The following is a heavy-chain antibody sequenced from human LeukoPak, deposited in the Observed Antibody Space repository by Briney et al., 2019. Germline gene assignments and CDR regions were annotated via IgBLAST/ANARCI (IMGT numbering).Heavy chain of an antibody. V-gene: IGHV1-8*01. CDR1: GYTFTSYD. D-gene: IGHD3-10*01. J-gene: IGHJ4*02. Sequence: ASVRVSCKASGYTFTSYDINWVRQATGQGLEWLGWMNPNNGNTGYALEFQGRVSMTRDTSLSTAYMELSSLRSEDTAVYYCAHLDGIGSCRGLDSWGQGTLVTVSS. CDR2: MNPNNGNT. CDR3: AHLDGIGSCRGLDS.